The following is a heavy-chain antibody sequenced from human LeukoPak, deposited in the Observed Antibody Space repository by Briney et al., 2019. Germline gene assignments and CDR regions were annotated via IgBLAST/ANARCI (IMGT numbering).Heavy chain of an antibody. J-gene: IGHJ4*02. D-gene: IGHD4-17*01. V-gene: IGHV4-30-2*01. CDR2: IYHSGST. CDR3: ARGYDYGDFYFDY. Sequence: WIRQPPGKGLEWIGYIYHSGSTYYNPSLKSRVTISVDRSKNQFSLKLSSVTAADTAVYYCARGYDYGDFYFDYWGQGTLVTVSS.